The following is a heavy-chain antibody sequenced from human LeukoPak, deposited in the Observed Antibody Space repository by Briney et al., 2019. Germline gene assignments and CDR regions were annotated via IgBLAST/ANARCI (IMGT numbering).Heavy chain of an antibody. J-gene: IGHJ4*02. CDR1: GFTFSIYT. CDR2: ISSRSSFI. CDR3: ARDPYSGYDKRVYYFDY. Sequence: GGSLRLSCAASGFTFSIYTMNWVRQAPGKGLEWVSSISSRSSFIYYADSVKGRFTISRDNDKNSLYLQMNSLRAEDTAVYYCARDPYSGYDKRVYYFDYWGQGTLVSVSS. V-gene: IGHV3-21*01. D-gene: IGHD5-12*01.